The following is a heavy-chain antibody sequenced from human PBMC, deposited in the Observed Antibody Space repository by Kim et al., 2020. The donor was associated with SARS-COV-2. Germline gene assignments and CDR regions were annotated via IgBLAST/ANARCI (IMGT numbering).Heavy chain of an antibody. D-gene: IGHD3-10*01. Sequence: GGSLRLSCAASGFTFSSYGMSWVRQAPGKGLEWVSTISRSGDTTYYADSVKGRFSSSRDNPKNTLYLQTSSLRAEDTAVYYCAKDSYGSGSPGMDVLGQG. CDR3: AKDSYGSGSPGMDV. CDR1: GFTFSSYG. J-gene: IGHJ6*02. CDR2: ISRSGDTT. V-gene: IGHV3-23*01.